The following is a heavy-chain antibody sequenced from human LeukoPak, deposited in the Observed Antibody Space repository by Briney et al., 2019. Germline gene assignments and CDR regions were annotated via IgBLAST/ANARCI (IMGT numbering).Heavy chain of an antibody. Sequence: SQTLSLTCTVSGGSLSSGSHYWSWIRQPAGKGLEWIGRIYTSGSTHYNPSLKSRVTISVDTSKNQFSLKLSSVTAADTAVYYCAREFGYAVTSLDYWGQGTLVTASS. CDR2: IYTSGST. J-gene: IGHJ4*02. V-gene: IGHV4-61*02. CDR3: AREFGYAVTSLDY. CDR1: GGSLSSGSHY. D-gene: IGHD4-17*01.